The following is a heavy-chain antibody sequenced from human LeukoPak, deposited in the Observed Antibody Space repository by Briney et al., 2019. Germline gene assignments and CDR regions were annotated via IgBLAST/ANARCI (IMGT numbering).Heavy chain of an antibody. V-gene: IGHV1-8*01. CDR1: GYTFTSYD. CDR2: MNPNSGNT. D-gene: IGHD6-13*01. CDR3: ARGLGEPGIAAAGTTV. Sequence: ASVKVSCKASGYTFTSYDINWVRQATGQGLEWMGWMNPNSGNTGYAQKFQGRVTMTRNTSISTAYMELSSLRSEDTAVYYCARGLGEPGIAAAGTTVWGQGTLVTVSS. J-gene: IGHJ4*02.